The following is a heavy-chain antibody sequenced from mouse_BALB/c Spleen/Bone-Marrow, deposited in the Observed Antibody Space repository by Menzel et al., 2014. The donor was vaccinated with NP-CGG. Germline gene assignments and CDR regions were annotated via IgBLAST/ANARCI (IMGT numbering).Heavy chain of an antibody. CDR1: SYSFTGYY. CDR3: ESRGEYFDV. J-gene: IGHJ1*01. CDR2: IYPYNGVS. V-gene: IGHV1-31*01. Sequence: DVQLQESGPELVKPGASVKISCKASSYSFTGYYMHWVKQSHGNSLDWIGYIYPYNGVSSYNQKFKGKATLTVDKSSSTAYMELRSLTSDDSAVYYCESRGEYFDVWGAGTTVTVSS.